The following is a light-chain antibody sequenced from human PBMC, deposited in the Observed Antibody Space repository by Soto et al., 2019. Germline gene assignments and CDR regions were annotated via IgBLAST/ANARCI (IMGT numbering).Light chain of an antibody. CDR3: QQYGPSPPFT. CDR1: QTVSSGY. CDR2: GAS. J-gene: IGKJ2*01. Sequence: EIVLTQSPGTLSLSPGERATLSCRASQTVSSGYLAWYQQKPGQAPRLLMYGASNRATGIPDRFRVGGSGKDFPLTISRLGPEVFAVYFCQQYGPSPPFTFGQGTKV. V-gene: IGKV3-20*01.